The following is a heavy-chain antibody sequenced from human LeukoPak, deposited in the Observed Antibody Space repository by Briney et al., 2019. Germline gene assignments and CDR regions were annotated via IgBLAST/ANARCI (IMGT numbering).Heavy chain of an antibody. CDR2: IYYSGCT. CDR1: GVSISSGDYY. D-gene: IGHD3-10*01. Sequence: SETLSLTCTVSGVSISSGDYYWSWIRQPPGKGLEWIGYIYYSGCTYYNPSLKSRVTISVDTSKNQFSLKLSSVTAADTAVYYCARGNYFGSGSYYNWFDPWGQGTLATVSS. V-gene: IGHV4-30-4*01. J-gene: IGHJ5*02. CDR3: ARGNYFGSGSYYNWFDP.